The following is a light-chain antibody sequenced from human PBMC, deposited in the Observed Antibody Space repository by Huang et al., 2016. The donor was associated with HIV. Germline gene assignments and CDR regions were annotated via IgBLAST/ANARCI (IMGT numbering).Light chain of an antibody. Sequence: DIVMTQSPDSLAVSLGERATINCKSSQSVLDSSDNRNYLAGYQKRPGQPPKLLIHWASIRESGVPDRFSGSGSGTDFTLTISSLQAEDVAVYYCQQYYSSLMFSFGQGTRVEIK. CDR2: WAS. V-gene: IGKV4-1*01. CDR1: QSVLDSSDNRNY. CDR3: QQYYSSLMFS. J-gene: IGKJ2*03.